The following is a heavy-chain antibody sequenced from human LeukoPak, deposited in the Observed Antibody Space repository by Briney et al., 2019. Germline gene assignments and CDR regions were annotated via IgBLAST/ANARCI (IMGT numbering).Heavy chain of an antibody. J-gene: IGHJ4*02. D-gene: IGHD2-15*01. CDR3: ARDPPDIVGVNDY. CDR2: IDPKSGAT. Sequence: GASVKVSCKTSGYVFINYYIHWVRLAPGQGLQWMGWIDPKSGATNYAQSFQGRVALTTDTSISTAYMELSRLRSDDTAVYYCARDPPDIVGVNDYWGQGTLVTVSS. V-gene: IGHV1-2*02. CDR1: GYVFINYY.